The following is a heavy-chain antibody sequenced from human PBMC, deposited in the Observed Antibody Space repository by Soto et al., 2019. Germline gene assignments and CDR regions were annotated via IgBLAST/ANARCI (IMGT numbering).Heavy chain of an antibody. CDR2: ISGSGGST. V-gene: IGHV3-23*01. D-gene: IGHD1-1*01. CDR3: AKDRTGSDY. CDR1: GFTFTSYA. Sequence: PGXSPRLSGAASGFTFTSYAMSWVRQAPGKGLEWVSAISGSGGSTYYADSVKGRFTISRDNSKNTLYLQMNSLRAEDTAVYYCAKDRTGSDYWGQGTLVTVSS. J-gene: IGHJ4*02.